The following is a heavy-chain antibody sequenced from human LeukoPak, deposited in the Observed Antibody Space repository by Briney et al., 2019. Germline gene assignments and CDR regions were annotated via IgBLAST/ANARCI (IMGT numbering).Heavy chain of an antibody. V-gene: IGHV3-15*01. Sequence: GGSLRLSCAASGFTFSNAWMSRVRQAPGKGLEWVGRIKSKTDGGTTDYAAPVKGRLTISRDDSKNTLYLQMNSLKTEDTAVYYCTTDVVDTAMVTYYYYYLDVWGKGTTVTISS. CDR1: GFTFSNAW. D-gene: IGHD5-18*01. J-gene: IGHJ6*03. CDR3: TTDVVDTAMVTYYYYYLDV. CDR2: IKSKTDGGTT.